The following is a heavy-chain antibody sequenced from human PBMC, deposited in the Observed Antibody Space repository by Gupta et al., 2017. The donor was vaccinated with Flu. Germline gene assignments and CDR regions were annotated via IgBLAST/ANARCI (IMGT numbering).Heavy chain of an antibody. Sequence: RCDMGWVRQAPGKGLEWVSAISGSGGTTHYADSVKGRFTIARDNSKNTLYLQMNSLRAEDTAVYYCAKGDRGSGWAYWGQGTLVTVSS. D-gene: IGHD6-19*01. CDR3: AKGDRGSGWAY. CDR1: RCD. V-gene: IGHV3-23*01. J-gene: IGHJ4*02. CDR2: ISGSGGTT.